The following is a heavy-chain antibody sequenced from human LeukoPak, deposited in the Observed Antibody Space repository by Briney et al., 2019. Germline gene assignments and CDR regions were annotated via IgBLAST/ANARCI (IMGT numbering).Heavy chain of an antibody. Sequence: GALRLSCAASGFTFSSYWMSWVRQAPGKGLEWVANIKRDGSEKYYVDSVKGRFTISRDNAKNSLYLQMNSLRAEDTAVYYCARDLTEQLTDYWGQGTLVTVSS. J-gene: IGHJ4*02. CDR3: ARDLTEQLTDY. CDR2: IKRDGSEK. D-gene: IGHD1/OR15-1a*01. V-gene: IGHV3-7*01. CDR1: GFTFSSYW.